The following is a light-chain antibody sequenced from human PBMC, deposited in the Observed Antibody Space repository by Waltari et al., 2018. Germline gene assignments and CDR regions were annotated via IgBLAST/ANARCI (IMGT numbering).Light chain of an antibody. CDR1: SSNIGVNY. CDR3: AAWDNSLNSRL. V-gene: IGLV1-47*02. Sequence: QSVLTQPPSASGAPGQSVTIPCSGSSSNIGVNYVYWYQQFPGTAPKLLIYYTHRLPSGLPDRFYGSKSGASASLAITGLRSEDEADYYCAAWDNSLNSRLFGGGTRLTVL. J-gene: IGLJ2*01. CDR2: YTH.